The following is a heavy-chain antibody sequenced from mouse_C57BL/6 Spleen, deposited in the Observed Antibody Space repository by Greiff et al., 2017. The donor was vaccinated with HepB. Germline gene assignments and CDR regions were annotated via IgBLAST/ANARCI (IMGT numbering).Heavy chain of an antibody. CDR2: IDPSDSYT. D-gene: IGHD1-1*02. CDR1: GYNFTSYW. CDR3: ARGGSCGDY. V-gene: IGHV1-69*01. Sequence: QVQLQQPGAELVMPGASVKLSCKASGYNFTSYWMHWVKQRPGQGLEWIGEIDPSDSYTNYNQKFKGKSTLTVDKSSSTAYMQLSSLTSEDAAVYYCARGGSCGDYWGQGTTLTVSS. J-gene: IGHJ2*01.